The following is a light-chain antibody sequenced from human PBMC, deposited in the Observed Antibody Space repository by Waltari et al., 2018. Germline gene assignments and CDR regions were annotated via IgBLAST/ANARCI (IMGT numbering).Light chain of an antibody. CDR2: DNN. CDR3: AAWDDSLNGPV. V-gene: IGLV1-44*01. J-gene: IGLJ3*02. CDR1: SSNIGSNT. Sequence: QSVLTQPPSASGTPGQRVTISCSGSSSNIGSNTVNWYQQPPGTAPKPLIYDNNQRPSGVPDRFSGSKSGTSASLAISGLQSEDEADYSCAAWDDSLNGPVFGGGTKLTVL.